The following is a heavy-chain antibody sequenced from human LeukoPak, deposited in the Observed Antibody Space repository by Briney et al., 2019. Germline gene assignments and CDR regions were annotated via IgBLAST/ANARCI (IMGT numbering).Heavy chain of an antibody. CDR3: VREGEGPLSKDFDY. D-gene: IGHD2/OR15-2a*01. Sequence: ASVKVSCKSSGFTFTDHYIHWVRQGPGQGLEWMGYIGPHSTFTSSPQEFQGRVTMTRDASMSTAYMELTRLTSDDTSVYYCVREGEGPLSKDFDYWGQGTLVTVSS. CDR2: IGPHSTFT. CDR1: GFTFTDHY. J-gene: IGHJ4*02. V-gene: IGHV1-2*02.